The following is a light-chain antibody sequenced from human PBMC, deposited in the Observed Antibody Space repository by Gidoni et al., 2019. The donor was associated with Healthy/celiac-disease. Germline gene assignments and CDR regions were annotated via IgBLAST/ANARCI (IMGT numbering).Light chain of an antibody. CDR3: QQYNNWPPPWT. Sequence: EIVMTQSPPTLSVSPGERATLSCRASQSVSSNLDWDKQKPGQAPRLLIYGASTSATGIPARFSGSGSGTEFTLTISSLQSEDFAVYYCQQYNNWPPPWTFGQGTKVEIK. J-gene: IGKJ1*01. V-gene: IGKV3-15*01. CDR1: QSVSSN. CDR2: GAS.